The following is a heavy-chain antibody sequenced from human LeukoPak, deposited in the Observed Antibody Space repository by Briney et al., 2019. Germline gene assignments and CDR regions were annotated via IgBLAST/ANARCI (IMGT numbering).Heavy chain of an antibody. CDR3: VRGWAPRGEKSSFAS. Sequence: PSETLSLTCTVSGASINSDYWTWVRQVAGKGLEWIGRIFASGSTNYTPYLRSRITMSVDTSKHQFSLDLSSVTAADTGVYYCVRGWAPRGEKSSFASWGQGTLVTVSS. CDR1: GASINSDY. V-gene: IGHV4-4*07. D-gene: IGHD3-10*01. CDR2: IFASGST. J-gene: IGHJ4*02.